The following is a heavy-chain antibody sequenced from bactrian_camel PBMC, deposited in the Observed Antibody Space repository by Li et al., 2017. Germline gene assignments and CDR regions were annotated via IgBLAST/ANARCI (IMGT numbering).Heavy chain of an antibody. Sequence: VQLVESGGGSVQAGGSLRLSCAASGFTFSSYYMSWVRQAPGKGLEWVSYINSGGGSTFYAEHVKGRFTISRDNAKNTVFLQMNSPKSEDTALYYCATDHCSGGYCYTPTTRTAFGFFGQGTQVTFS. CDR2: INSGGGST. V-gene: IGHV3S40*01. CDR3: ATDHCSGGYCYTPTTRTAFGF. J-gene: IGHJ6*01. CDR1: GFTFSSYY. D-gene: IGHD2*01.